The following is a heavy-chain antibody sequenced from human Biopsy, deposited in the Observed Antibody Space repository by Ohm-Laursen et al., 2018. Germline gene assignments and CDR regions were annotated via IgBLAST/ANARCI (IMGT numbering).Heavy chain of an antibody. J-gene: IGHJ4*02. CDR2: ITGGGDGT. CDR3: AKDLKWDVSADYFDF. CDR1: GFPFSTYA. V-gene: IGHV3-23*01. Sequence: SLRLSCTAAGFPFSTYAMSWVRQTPGKGLEWVSSITGGGDGTFYADSVKGRFSISRDNSKNTLYLQMKSLRAEDTALYYCAKDLKWDVSADYFDFWGQGTLVTVSS. D-gene: IGHD1-26*01.